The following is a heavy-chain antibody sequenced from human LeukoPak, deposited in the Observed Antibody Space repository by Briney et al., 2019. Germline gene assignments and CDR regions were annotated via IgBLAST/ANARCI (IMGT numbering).Heavy chain of an antibody. V-gene: IGHV1-69*13. D-gene: IGHD2-21*02. CDR2: IIPIFGTA. Sequence: SVKVSCKASGGTLSSYAISWVRQAPGQGLEWMGGIIPIFGTANYAQKFQGRVTITADESTSTAYMELSSLRSEDTAVYYCARVASPAKYCGGDCYRLDYWGQGTLVTVSS. CDR3: ARVASPAKYCGGDCYRLDY. CDR1: GGTLSSYA. J-gene: IGHJ4*02.